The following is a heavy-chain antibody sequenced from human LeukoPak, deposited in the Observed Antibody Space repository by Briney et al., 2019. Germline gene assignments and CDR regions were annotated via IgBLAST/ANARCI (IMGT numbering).Heavy chain of an antibody. CDR2: LYSGSST. V-gene: IGHV3-53*01. CDR1: GFSVSTKY. CDR3: ARVGDHYHWYLDV. Sequence: GGSLRLSCEGSGFSVSTKYMNWVRQAPGKGLEWVSTLYSGSSTYYTDSVRGRFTVSRDDSKNTLYLHMNSLGVEDTAVYCARVGDHYHWYLDVWGRGTLVTVSS. D-gene: IGHD3-10*01. J-gene: IGHJ2*01.